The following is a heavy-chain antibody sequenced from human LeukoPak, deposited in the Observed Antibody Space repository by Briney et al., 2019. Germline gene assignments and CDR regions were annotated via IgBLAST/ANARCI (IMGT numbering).Heavy chain of an antibody. CDR3: VKDRVSISSSGYFDY. V-gene: IGHV3-64D*06. CDR1: GFTFGDYA. Sequence: PGRSLRLSCTASGFTFGDYAMSWFRQAPGKELEYVSAISSNGGSTYYADSVKGRFTISRDNSKNTLYLQMSSLRAEDTAVYYCVKDRVSISSSGYFDYWGQGTLVTVSS. D-gene: IGHD6-13*01. CDR2: ISSNGGST. J-gene: IGHJ4*02.